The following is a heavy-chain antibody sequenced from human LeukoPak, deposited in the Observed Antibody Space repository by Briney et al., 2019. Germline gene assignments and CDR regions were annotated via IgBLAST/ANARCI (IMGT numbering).Heavy chain of an antibody. J-gene: IGHJ6*03. CDR2: IIGSAGST. V-gene: IGHV3-23*01. CDR3: AKDGEASYEVYYYYMDV. Sequence: GGSLRLSCTASGFTFSSYAMTWVRQAPGKGLEWVPAIIGSAGSTFYADSVKGRFTISRDNSKNTLYLQMNSLRAEDSAVYYCAKDGEASYEVYYYYMDVWGKGPRSPSP. CDR1: GFTFSSYA. D-gene: IGHD5-18*01.